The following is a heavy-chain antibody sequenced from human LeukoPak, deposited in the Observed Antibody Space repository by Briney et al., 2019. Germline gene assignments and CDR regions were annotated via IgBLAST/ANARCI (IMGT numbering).Heavy chain of an antibody. CDR1: GGSISSGGYY. CDR3: ARDLGRRGYFDY. Sequence: SQTLSLTCSVSGGSISSGGYYWSWIRQHPGKGLEWIGYIYYSGSTYYNPSLKSRVTISVDTSKNQFSLKLSSVTAADTAVYYCARDLGRRGYFDYWGQGTLVTVSS. J-gene: IGHJ4*02. D-gene: IGHD1-14*01. V-gene: IGHV4-31*03. CDR2: IYYSGST.